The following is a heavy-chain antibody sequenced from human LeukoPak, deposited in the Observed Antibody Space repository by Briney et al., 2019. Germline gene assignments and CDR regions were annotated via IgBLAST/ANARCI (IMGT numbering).Heavy chain of an antibody. Sequence: GGSLRLSCAASGFTFSNYGMQWVRQAPGKGLEWVAVTSSDLNVKLYADSVKGRFTISRDNSRSTLYLQMNSLRPEDTAIYYCAREGYYGSGSPPSLYFDYWGQGTLVTVSS. D-gene: IGHD3-10*01. V-gene: IGHV3-30*03. CDR2: TSSDLNVK. CDR1: GFTFSNYG. CDR3: AREGYYGSGSPPSLYFDY. J-gene: IGHJ4*02.